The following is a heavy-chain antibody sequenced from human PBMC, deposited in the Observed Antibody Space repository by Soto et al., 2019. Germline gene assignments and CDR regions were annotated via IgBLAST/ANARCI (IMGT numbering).Heavy chain of an antibody. CDR3: AKQVAAKDYGMDV. CDR1: GYSFTSYW. V-gene: IGHV5-51*01. D-gene: IGHD2-15*01. Sequence: ESLKISCYGSGYSFTSYWIGRLRQMSGKRLQWLHIIYPGYSDTRYSPSFQAQVTISADKSISTAYLQWSSLKASDTAMYYCAKQVAAKDYGMDVWGQGTTLTVSS. CDR2: IYPGYSDT. J-gene: IGHJ6*02.